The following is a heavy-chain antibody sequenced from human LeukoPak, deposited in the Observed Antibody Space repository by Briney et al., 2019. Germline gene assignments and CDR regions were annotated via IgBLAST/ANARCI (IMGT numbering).Heavy chain of an antibody. D-gene: IGHD2-21*01. CDR1: GYIFTKYA. V-gene: IGHV1-3*01. CDR2: IKAGNGDT. Sequence: GASVKVSCKASGYIFTKYAVHWVRQAPGQRPEWMGWIKAGNGDTKYSQNLQDRLTITRDTSASTVYLELSSLTSEDTALYYCARDDCGDTCYPGGYWGQGTLVTVSS. J-gene: IGHJ4*02. CDR3: ARDDCGDTCYPGGY.